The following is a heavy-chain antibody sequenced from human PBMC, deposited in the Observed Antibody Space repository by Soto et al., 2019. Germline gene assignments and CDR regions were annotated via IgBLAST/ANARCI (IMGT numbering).Heavy chain of an antibody. CDR1: GFTFSSYG. J-gene: IGHJ4*02. Sequence: GGSLRLSCAASGFTFSSYGMHWVRQAPGKGLEWVAVISYDGSNKYYADSVKGRFTISRDNSKNTLYLQMNSLRAEDTAVYYCAKDSAAAGTAYFDYWGQGTLVTVSS. CDR3: AKDSAAAGTAYFDY. CDR2: ISYDGSNK. V-gene: IGHV3-30*18. D-gene: IGHD6-13*01.